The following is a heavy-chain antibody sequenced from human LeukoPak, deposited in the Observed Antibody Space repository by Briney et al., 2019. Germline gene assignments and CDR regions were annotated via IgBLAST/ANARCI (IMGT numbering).Heavy chain of an antibody. CDR1: GYTFTSYY. J-gene: IGHJ4*02. Sequence: ASVKVSCKASGYTFTSYYMHWLRQAPGQGLEWMGIVHPRGGSTSYAQKFQGRVTMTRDTSTSTVYMELSSLRSEDTAVYYCARDGPRIAALGEDFDYWGQGTLVTVSS. CDR2: VHPRGGST. CDR3: ARDGPRIAALGEDFDY. V-gene: IGHV1-46*01. D-gene: IGHD6-6*01.